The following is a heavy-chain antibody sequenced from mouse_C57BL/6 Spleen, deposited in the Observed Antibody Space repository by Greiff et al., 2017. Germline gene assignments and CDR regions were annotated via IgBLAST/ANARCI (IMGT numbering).Heavy chain of an antibody. CDR3: ARQDSKPRYAMDY. CDR2: IHPNSGST. J-gene: IGHJ4*01. D-gene: IGHD2-5*01. CDR1: GYTFTSYW. V-gene: IGHV1-64*01. Sequence: VQLQQPGAELVKPGASVKLSCKASGYTFTSYWMHWVKQRPGQGLEWIGMIHPNSGSTNYNEKFKSKDTLTVDKSSSTAYMQLSSLTSEDSAVYYCARQDSKPRYAMDYGGQGTSVTVSS.